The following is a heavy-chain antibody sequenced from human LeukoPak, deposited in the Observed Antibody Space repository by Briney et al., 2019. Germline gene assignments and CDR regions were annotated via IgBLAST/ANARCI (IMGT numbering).Heavy chain of an antibody. J-gene: IGHJ6*03. CDR1: GFSFNKYG. CDR2: IRYDGSNK. Sequence: GGSLRLSYAASGFSFNKYGMHWVRQAPGKGLEWVAFIRYDGSNKYYADSVKGRLTISRDNSKNTLYLQINRLRAEDTAVYYCAKDTVKVTTIRRVPHYMDVWGKGTTVTISS. V-gene: IGHV3-30*02. D-gene: IGHD5-12*01. CDR3: AKDTVKVTTIRRVPHYMDV.